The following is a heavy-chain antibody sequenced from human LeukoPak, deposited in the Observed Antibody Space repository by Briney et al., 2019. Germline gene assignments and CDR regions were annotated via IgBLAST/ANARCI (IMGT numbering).Heavy chain of an antibody. D-gene: IGHD3-9*01. CDR2: ISAYNGNT. V-gene: IGHV1-18*01. J-gene: IGHJ3*02. Sequence: ASVKVSCKASGYTFTSYGISWVRQAPGQGHEWMGWISAYNGNTNYAQKLQGRVTMTTDTSTSTAYMELRSLRSDDTAVYYCARGLLRYFDWSDAFDIWGQGTMVTVSS. CDR1: GYTFTSYG. CDR3: ARGLLRYFDWSDAFDI.